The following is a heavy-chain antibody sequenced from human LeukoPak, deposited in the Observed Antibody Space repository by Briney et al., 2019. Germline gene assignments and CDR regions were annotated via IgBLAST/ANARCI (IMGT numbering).Heavy chain of an antibody. CDR1: GGSISSGSYY. CDR3: ARDSSARYSSSWYVVGDFDY. Sequence: SETLSLTCTVSGGSISSGSYYWSWIRQPAGKGLEWIGRIYSSGSTNYNPSLKSRVTISLDTSKDQFSLRMNSLTAADTAVYYCARDSSARYSSSWYVVGDFDYWGQGTPVTVSS. J-gene: IGHJ4*02. D-gene: IGHD6-13*01. CDR2: IYSSGST. V-gene: IGHV4-61*02.